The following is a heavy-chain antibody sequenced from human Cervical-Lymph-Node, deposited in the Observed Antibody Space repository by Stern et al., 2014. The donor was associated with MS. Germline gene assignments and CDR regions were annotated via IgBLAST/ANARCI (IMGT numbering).Heavy chain of an antibody. CDR1: GGTFSSYA. CDR2: INNSFGTA. Sequence: VQLVESGAEVKKPGASVKVSCKASGGTFSSYAISWVRQAPGQGLEWMGGINNSFGTANYAQKFQGSVTITADESTSTAYMELSSLRSEDTAVYYCARGELKEGLVRGMDVWGQGTTVTVSS. J-gene: IGHJ6*02. V-gene: IGHV1-69*01. D-gene: IGHD1-26*01. CDR3: ARGELKEGLVRGMDV.